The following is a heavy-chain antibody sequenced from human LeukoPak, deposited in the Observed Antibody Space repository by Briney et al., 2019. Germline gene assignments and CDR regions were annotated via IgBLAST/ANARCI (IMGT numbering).Heavy chain of an antibody. CDR1: GFTFSSYA. CDR2: ISGSGGST. CDR3: AKGLSGESGSYLDY. Sequence: GGSLRLSCAASGFTFSSYATSWVRQAPGKGLEWVSGISGSGGSTYHADSVKGRLTISRDNSKNTLYLQMNSLRAEDTAVYDCAKGLSGESGSYLDYWGQGTLVTVSS. J-gene: IGHJ4*02. V-gene: IGHV3-23*01. D-gene: IGHD1-26*01.